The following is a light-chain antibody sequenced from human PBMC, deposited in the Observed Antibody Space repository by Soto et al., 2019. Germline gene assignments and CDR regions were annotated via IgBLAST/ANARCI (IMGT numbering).Light chain of an antibody. CDR3: QSYESSLSGYV. CDR2: GNS. V-gene: IGLV1-40*01. CDR1: SSNIGAGYD. Sequence: QSVLTQPPSVSGAPGQRVTISCTGSSSNIGAGYDVHWYQQLPGTAPKLLIYGNSNRPSGVPDRFSGSKSGTSASLAITGLQAEDEADYSCQSYESSLSGYVFGTGTKLTVL. J-gene: IGLJ1*01.